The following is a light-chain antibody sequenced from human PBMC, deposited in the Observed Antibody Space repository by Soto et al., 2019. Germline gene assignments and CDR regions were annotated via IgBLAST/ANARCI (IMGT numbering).Light chain of an antibody. CDR2: DVS. Sequence: QSVLTQPASVSGSPGQSITISCTGTSSDIGGFNYVSWYQQHSCKAPKLMIYDVSTRTSGVSYRFAGSKSGNTASLTISGLQVVDEADYYCNSYTSSSSYFFVTGTKVTVL. CDR1: SSDIGGFNY. V-gene: IGLV2-14*03. J-gene: IGLJ1*01. CDR3: NSYTSSSSYF.